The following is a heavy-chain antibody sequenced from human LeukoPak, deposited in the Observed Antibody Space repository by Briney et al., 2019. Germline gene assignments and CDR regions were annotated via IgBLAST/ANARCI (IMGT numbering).Heavy chain of an antibody. Sequence: QSGGSLRLSCAASGFTFSSYAMSWVRQAPGKGLEWVSAISGSGGSTYYAGSVRGRFTISRDNSKNTLYLQMNSLRAEDTAVYYCAKAPRNSGYYYGHYFDYWGQGTLVTVSS. D-gene: IGHD3-22*01. V-gene: IGHV3-23*01. J-gene: IGHJ4*02. CDR2: ISGSGGST. CDR1: GFTFSSYA. CDR3: AKAPRNSGYYYGHYFDY.